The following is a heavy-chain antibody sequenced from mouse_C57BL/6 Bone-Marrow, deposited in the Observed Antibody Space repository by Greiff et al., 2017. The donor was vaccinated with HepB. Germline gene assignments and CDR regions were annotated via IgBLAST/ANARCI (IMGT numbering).Heavy chain of an antibody. D-gene: IGHD1-1*02. Sequence: EVQGVESGGDLVKPGGSLKLSCAASGFTFSSYGMSWVRQTPDKRLEWVATISSGGSYTYYPDSVKGRFTISRDNAKNTLYLQMSSLKSEDTAMYYCARLLWSFAYEGQGTLVTVTA. CDR1: GFTFSSYG. CDR3: ARLLWSFAY. V-gene: IGHV5-6*01. J-gene: IGHJ3*01. CDR2: ISSGGSYT.